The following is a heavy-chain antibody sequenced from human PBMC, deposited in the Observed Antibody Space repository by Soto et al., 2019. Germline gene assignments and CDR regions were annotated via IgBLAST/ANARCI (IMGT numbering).Heavy chain of an antibody. Sequence: QVQLQESGPGLVKPSQTLSLTCTVSGGSISSGDYYWSWIRQPPGKGLEWIGYIYYSGSTYYNPSLKSRVTISVDTSKNQFSLKLSSVTAADTAVYYGARGGDTAMVSIGGFDPWGQGTLVTVSS. CDR3: ARGGDTAMVSIGGFDP. D-gene: IGHD5-18*01. J-gene: IGHJ5*02. CDR1: GGSISSGDYY. CDR2: IYYSGST. V-gene: IGHV4-30-4*01.